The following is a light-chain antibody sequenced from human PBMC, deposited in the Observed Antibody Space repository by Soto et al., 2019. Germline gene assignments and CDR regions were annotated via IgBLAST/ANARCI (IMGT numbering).Light chain of an antibody. CDR2: TAS. CDR1: ETITIY. CDR3: QQNYDTPRT. V-gene: IGKV1-39*01. Sequence: DIQMTQSPSSLSASVGDRVTITCRASETITIYLSWYQQKLGRPPKLLIYTASMLQSGVPSRFSASGSGTNFTLTISSLQPEDFATYYCQQNYDTPRTFGQGTKAE. J-gene: IGKJ1*01.